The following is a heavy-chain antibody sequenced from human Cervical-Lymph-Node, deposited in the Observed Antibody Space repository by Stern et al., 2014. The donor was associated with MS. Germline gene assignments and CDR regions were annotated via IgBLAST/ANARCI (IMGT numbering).Heavy chain of an antibody. CDR2: ICYSASR. D-gene: IGHD3-3*01. J-gene: IGHJ4*02. Sequence: QVQLQESGPGLVKPSQTLSLTCTASGGPISSGGYYWSRLRQHPGQGLEWIGYICYSASRFYNPSLKSRVTIAVDTSKNQFSLMLSSVTAADTAVYYCARVSYDFLSGYFPFDYWGQGTLVSVSS. CDR1: GGPISSGGYY. CDR3: ARVSYDFLSGYFPFDY. V-gene: IGHV4-31*03.